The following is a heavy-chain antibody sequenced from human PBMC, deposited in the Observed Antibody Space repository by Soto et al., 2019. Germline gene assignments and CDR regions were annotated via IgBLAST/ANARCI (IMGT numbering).Heavy chain of an antibody. CDR1: GFTFSGSA. J-gene: IGHJ4*02. Sequence: GGSLRLSCAASGFTFSGSAMHWVRQASGKGLEWVGRIRSKANSYATAYAASVKGRFTISRDDSKNTAYLQMNSLKTEDTAVYYCTRHSSSSSSGPYIDYWSQGTLVTVSS. D-gene: IGHD6-6*01. CDR2: IRSKANSYAT. CDR3: TRHSSSSSSGPYIDY. V-gene: IGHV3-73*01.